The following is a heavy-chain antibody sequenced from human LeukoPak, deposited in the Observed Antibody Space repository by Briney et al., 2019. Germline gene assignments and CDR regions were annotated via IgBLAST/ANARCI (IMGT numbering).Heavy chain of an antibody. J-gene: IGHJ4*02. CDR1: GFTFSGFA. V-gene: IGHV3-30*09. D-gene: IGHD2-2*01. CDR2: ISYDGTKK. Sequence: PGGSLRLSCAASGFTFSGFAMHWVRQAPAKGLEWEAVISYDGTKKYYADSVKGRFAISRDNSNNTLYLQMNSLRAEDTAVYYCARAYCSSTSCYAPDYWGQGTLVTVSS. CDR3: ARAYCSSTSCYAPDY.